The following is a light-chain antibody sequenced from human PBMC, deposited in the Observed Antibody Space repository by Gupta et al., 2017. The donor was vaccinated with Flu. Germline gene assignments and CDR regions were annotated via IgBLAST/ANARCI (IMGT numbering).Light chain of an antibody. V-gene: IGKV1-39*01. CDR1: QSISNY. CDR3: LQTDGLSYT. Sequence: DIQMTQSPSSLSASVGDKVTITCRASQSISNYLNWNQQKPGTAPKLLISASSRLQSGVPSRFSASGSGTDFTLTISSLQPEDSATYSCLQTDGLSYTFGRGTKLEI. CDR2: ASS. J-gene: IGKJ2*01.